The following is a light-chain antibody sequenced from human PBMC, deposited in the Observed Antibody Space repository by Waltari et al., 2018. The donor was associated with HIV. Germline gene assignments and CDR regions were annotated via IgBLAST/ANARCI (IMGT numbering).Light chain of an antibody. CDR2: DVS. V-gene: IGLV2-23*02. Sequence: QSALTQPASVSGSPGQSITISCTGTTSDVGGYNYVSWYQQHPGKAPKLMIYDVSERPAGVSNRFSGSKSGNTASLTISGLQAEDEADYYCCSYAGSSTWVVGGGTKLTVL. CDR3: CSYAGSSTWV. J-gene: IGLJ2*01. CDR1: TSDVGGYNY.